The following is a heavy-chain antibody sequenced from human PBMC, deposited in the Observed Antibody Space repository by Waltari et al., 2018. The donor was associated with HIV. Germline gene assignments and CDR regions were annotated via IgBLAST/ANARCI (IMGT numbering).Heavy chain of an antibody. D-gene: IGHD3-22*01. J-gene: IGHJ4*02. CDR3: TTGVVVIKGY. Sequence: EVQLVESGGGLVKPGGSLRLSCAASGFTFTNAWMSWVRQAPGKGLGWVGRIKSKTDGGTTDYAAPVKGRFTISRDDSKNTLYLQMNSLKIEDTAVYYCTTGVVVIKGYWGQGTLVTVSS. CDR2: IKSKTDGGTT. V-gene: IGHV3-15*01. CDR1: GFTFTNAW.